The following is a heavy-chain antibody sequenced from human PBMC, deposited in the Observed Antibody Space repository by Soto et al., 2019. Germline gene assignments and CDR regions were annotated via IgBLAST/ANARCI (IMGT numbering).Heavy chain of an antibody. V-gene: IGHV3-64*01. Sequence: EVQLAESGGGLAQPGGSLRLSCAASGFTLSGYAMDWVRQAPGKGLEYVSGISSNGVGTYCANSVQGRFTISRDNSKNTVYLQMGSLRPEDMAVSYCARRARPDFYYMDVWGKGTTVTVSS. CDR2: ISSNGVGT. CDR1: GFTLSGYA. CDR3: ARRARPDFYYMDV. D-gene: IGHD6-6*01. J-gene: IGHJ6*03.